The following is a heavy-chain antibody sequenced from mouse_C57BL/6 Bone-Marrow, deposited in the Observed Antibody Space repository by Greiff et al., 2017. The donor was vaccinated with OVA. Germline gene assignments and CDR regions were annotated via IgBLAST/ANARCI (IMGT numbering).Heavy chain of an antibody. CDR2: IRSKSSNYAT. D-gene: IGHD1-1*01. CDR1: GFTFNTYA. Sequence: GGGLVQPKGSLKLSCAASGFTFNTYAMHWVRQAPGKGLEWVARIRSKSSNYATYYADSVKDRFTISRDDSQSMLYLQMNNLKTEDTAMYYCVRDRRYYGSRYWYFDVWGTGTTVTVSS. V-gene: IGHV10-3*01. CDR3: VRDRRYYGSRYWYFDV. J-gene: IGHJ1*03.